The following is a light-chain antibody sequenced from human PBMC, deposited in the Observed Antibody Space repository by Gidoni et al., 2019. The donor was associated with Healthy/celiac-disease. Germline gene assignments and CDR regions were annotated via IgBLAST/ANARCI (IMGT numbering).Light chain of an antibody. CDR2: STS. V-gene: IGKV1-39*01. CDR3: QQSFSILWT. Sequence: DIRLTQSPSSLSASVGDRVTISCRASQNLRFYLNWYQQRPGEAPKLLIYSTSTLQSGVPSRFSGAGSGTEYTLIISSLQPEDVATYYCQQSFSILWTFGQGTKVEV. CDR1: QNLRFY. J-gene: IGKJ1*01.